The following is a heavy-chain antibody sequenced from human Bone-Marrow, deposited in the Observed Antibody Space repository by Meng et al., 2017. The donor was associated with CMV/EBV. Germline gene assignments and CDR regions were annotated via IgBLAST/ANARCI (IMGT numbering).Heavy chain of an antibody. V-gene: IGHV3-73*01. CDR1: FTFSDSA. J-gene: IGHJ4*02. CDR3: TVYYYDRSGYINFDY. Sequence: FTFSDSALHWVRQAPGKGLEWVGRVRSKPHSYATAYAASVKGRFTISRDDSKDTAYLQMNSLKTEDTAVYYCTVYYYDRSGYINFDYWGQRTLVTVSS. D-gene: IGHD3-22*01. CDR2: VRSKPHSYAT.